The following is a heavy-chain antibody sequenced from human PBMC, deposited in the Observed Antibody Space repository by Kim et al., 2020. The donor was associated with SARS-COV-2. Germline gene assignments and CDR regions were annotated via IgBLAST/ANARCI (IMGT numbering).Heavy chain of an antibody. J-gene: IGHJ4*02. CDR3: AKGAADGLDYFDY. CDR1: GFTFDDYA. D-gene: IGHD6-13*01. Sequence: GGSLRLSCAASGFTFDDYAMHWVRQAPGKGLEWVSGISWNSGSIGYADSVKGRFTISRDNAKNSLYLQMNSLRAEDTALYYCAKGAADGLDYFDYWGQGT. CDR2: ISWNSGSI. V-gene: IGHV3-9*01.